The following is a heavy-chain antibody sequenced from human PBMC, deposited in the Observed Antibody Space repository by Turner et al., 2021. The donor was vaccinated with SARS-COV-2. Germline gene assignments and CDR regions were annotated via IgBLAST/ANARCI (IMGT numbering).Heavy chain of an antibody. J-gene: IGHJ5*02. CDR1: GGSISSSSYY. D-gene: IGHD6-13*01. Sequence: QLQLQESGPGLVKPSETLSLTCTVSGGSISSSSYYWGWIRQPPGQGLEWIGGIYYSGSTNYNPSLKSRVTISVDTSKNHFSLKLSSVTAADTALYYCARHWEVAAAAYLARFDPWGQGTLVTVSS. CDR3: ARHWEVAAAAYLARFDP. CDR2: IYYSGST. V-gene: IGHV4-39*01.